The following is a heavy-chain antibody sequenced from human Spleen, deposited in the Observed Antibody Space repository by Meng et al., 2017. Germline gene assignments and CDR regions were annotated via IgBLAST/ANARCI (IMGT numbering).Heavy chain of an antibody. V-gene: IGHV1-2*06. Sequence: HVQVIDSEAWVKKPGASVKGSCNASGYTCAAYWIQWVRQAPGQGLGWMGRIDPKSDNTHYAQKFQGRVTMTRDTSISTAYMELSGLRSDDTAVYYCARDEDISAAGYLLGDFWGQGTLVTVSS. CDR1: GYTCAAYW. J-gene: IGHJ4*02. D-gene: IGHD6-13*01. CDR2: IDPKSDNT. CDR3: ARDEDISAAGYLLGDF.